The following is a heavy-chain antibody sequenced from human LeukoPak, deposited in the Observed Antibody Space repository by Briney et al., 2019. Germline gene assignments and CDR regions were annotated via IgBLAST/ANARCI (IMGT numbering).Heavy chain of an antibody. Sequence: SETLSLTCTVSGGSISSGSYYWSWIWQPAGKGLEWIGRIYTSGSTNYNPSLKSRVAISVDTSKNQFSLKLSSVTAADTAVYYCARTKSGTGGYYYYYMDVWGKGTTVTVSS. J-gene: IGHJ6*03. D-gene: IGHD2-8*02. V-gene: IGHV4-61*02. CDR1: GGSISSGSYY. CDR2: IYTSGST. CDR3: ARTKSGTGGYYYYYMDV.